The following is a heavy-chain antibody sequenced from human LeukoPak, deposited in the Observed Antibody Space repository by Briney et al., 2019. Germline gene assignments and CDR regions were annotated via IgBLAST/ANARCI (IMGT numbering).Heavy chain of an antibody. J-gene: IGHJ5*02. V-gene: IGHV4-59*08. CDR1: GGSISSYY. CDR3: ARNGDWFDP. D-gene: IGHD2-8*01. Sequence: SETLSLTCTVSGGSISSYYWSWIRQPPGKGLEWIGYIYYSGSTNYNPTLKSRVTISVDTSKNQFSLKLSSVTAADTAVYYCARNGDWFDPWGQGTLVTVSS. CDR2: IYYSGST.